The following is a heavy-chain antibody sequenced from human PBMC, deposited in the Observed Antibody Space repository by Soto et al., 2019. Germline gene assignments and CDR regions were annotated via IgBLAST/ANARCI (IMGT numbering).Heavy chain of an antibody. CDR1: GFTFSSYA. CDR3: GGAIQLWDIIPFHFDY. V-gene: IGHV3-23*01. D-gene: IGHD5-18*01. J-gene: IGHJ4*02. CDR2: ISGSGGST. Sequence: GGSLRLSCAASGFTFSSYAMSWVRQAPGKGLEWVSAISGSGGSTYYADSVKGRFTISRDNSKNTLYLQMNSLRAEDTAVYYCGGAIQLWDIIPFHFDYWGQGTLVTVSS.